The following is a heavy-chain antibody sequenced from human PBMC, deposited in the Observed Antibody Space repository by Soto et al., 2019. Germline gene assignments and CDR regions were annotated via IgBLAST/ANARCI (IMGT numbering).Heavy chain of an antibody. D-gene: IGHD3-22*01. J-gene: IGHJ3*02. CDR1: GFTFSSYW. Sequence: GSLRLSCAASGFTFSSYWMSWVRQAPGKGLEWVANIKQDGSEKYYVDSVKGRFTISRDNAKNSLYLQMNSLRAEDTAVYYCAGPIEDYYDSSGYYPNGAFDIWGQGTMVTVSS. CDR2: IKQDGSEK. V-gene: IGHV3-7*05. CDR3: AGPIEDYYDSSGYYPNGAFDI.